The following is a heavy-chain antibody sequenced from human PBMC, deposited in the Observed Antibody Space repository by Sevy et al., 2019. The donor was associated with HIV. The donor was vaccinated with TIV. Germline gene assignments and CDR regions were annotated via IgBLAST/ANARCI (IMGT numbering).Heavy chain of an antibody. CDR1: GGSVSSGSYY. CDR2: IYYSGST. CDR3: ARDDPVMNAFDI. Sequence: SENLSLTCTVSGGSVSSGSYYWSWIRQPPGKGLEWIGYIYYSGSTNHNPSLKSRVTISLDTSKDHFSLKMTSVTTADTAVYYCARDDPVMNAFDIWGQGTMVTVSS. V-gene: IGHV4-61*03. D-gene: IGHD3-16*01. J-gene: IGHJ3*02.